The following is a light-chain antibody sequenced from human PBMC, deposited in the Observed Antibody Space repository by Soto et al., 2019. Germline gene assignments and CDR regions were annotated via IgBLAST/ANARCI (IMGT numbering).Light chain of an antibody. J-gene: IGKJ1*01. Sequence: DFQMTQSPSTLSASVGDRVTITCRASQNIRRRLAWFQQKPGKAPKLLIYDASSLESGVPQRFSGSGSGTEFTLTISSRQTDAFSTYYCQQYHSYWTFGQGTKVE. CDR2: DAS. CDR3: QQYHSYWT. CDR1: QNIRRR. V-gene: IGKV1-5*01.